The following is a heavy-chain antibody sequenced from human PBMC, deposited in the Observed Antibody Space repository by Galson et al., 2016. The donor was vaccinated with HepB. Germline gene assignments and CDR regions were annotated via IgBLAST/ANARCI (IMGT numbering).Heavy chain of an antibody. V-gene: IGHV1-18*01. J-gene: IGHJ4*02. CDR1: GYTFFYYG. Sequence: SCKASGYTFFYYGISWVRQAPGQGLEWMGWISVDNGHTNHAQKFQGRVTMTADTSTGTAYMELRSLRSDDTAVYYCARVDCSGDACYSETHWGQGTLVTVSS. CDR2: ISVDNGHT. D-gene: IGHD2-15*01. CDR3: ARVDCSGDACYSETH.